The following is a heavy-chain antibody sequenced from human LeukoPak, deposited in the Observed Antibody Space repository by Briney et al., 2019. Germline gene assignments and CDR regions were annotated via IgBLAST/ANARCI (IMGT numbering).Heavy chain of an antibody. D-gene: IGHD2-21*02. CDR2: IYYSGST. J-gene: IGHJ4*02. V-gene: IGHV4-39*07. CDR3: ARTMVTAISKRPAVLDY. CDR1: GGSISSNSHY. Sequence: SETLSLTRTVSGGSISSNSHYWGWIRQPPGKGLEWIGNIYYSGSTYYNPSLKSRIIISVDTSKNQFSLKLSSVTAADTAVYYCARTMVTAISKRPAVLDYWGQGTLVTVSS.